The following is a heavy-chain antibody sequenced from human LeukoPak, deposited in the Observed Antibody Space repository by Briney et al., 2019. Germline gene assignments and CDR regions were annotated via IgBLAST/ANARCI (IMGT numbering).Heavy chain of an antibody. CDR3: AGGQMFTSGGFDD. Sequence: GGSLRLSCAASGFTFSSYAMIWVRQAPGKGLEWVSGISGSSGSTYYADSVKGRFTISRDNSKNTLYLQMNSLRAEDTALYYCAGGQMFTSGGFDDWGQGTLVTVSS. D-gene: IGHD6-19*01. CDR1: GFTFSSYA. V-gene: IGHV3-23*01. CDR2: ISGSSGST. J-gene: IGHJ4*02.